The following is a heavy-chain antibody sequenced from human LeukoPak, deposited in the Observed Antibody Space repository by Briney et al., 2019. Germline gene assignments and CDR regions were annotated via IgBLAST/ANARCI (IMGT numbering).Heavy chain of an antibody. D-gene: IGHD3-22*01. J-gene: IGHJ4*02. CDR1: GFTFSTYW. CDR2: IKEDGSAK. CDR3: ARNQGGPWLLSDY. V-gene: IGHV3-7*02. Sequence: PGGSLRLSCAASGFTFSTYWMSWVRQAPGKGLEWVANIKEDGSAKYYVDSVKGRFTISRDNAKNSLYLQMNSLRAEDTAVYYCARNQGGPWLLSDYWGQGALVTVSS.